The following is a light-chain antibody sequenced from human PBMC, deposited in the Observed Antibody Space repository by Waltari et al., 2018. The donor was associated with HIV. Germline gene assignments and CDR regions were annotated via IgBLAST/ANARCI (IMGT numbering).Light chain of an antibody. CDR3: AAWDDIRDGGV. V-gene: IGLV1-44*01. J-gene: IGLJ3*02. CDR2: GNS. CDR1: RSNIGSNT. Sequence: SVLTQPPSASGTPGQRVTISCSGSRSNIGSNTVSWYQQLPGTAPKLFIYGNSQRPSGGPDRCSGAKSGTTATLAIRGVQCGDEAEYYCAAWDDIRDGGVFGGGTKLTVV.